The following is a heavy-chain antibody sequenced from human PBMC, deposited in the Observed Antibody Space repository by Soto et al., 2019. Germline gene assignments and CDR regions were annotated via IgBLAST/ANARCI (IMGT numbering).Heavy chain of an antibody. Sequence: VQLVESGGGLVQPGGSLRLSCAASGFTFNTYEMNWVRQAPGKGLEWVSYISRGGNTIYYADSMKGRFTISRDNAKNSLYLQMNRLRAEDTAVYYCTTGNDLWSGSPPGQNWGQGTLVTVSS. CDR1: GFTFNTYE. D-gene: IGHD3-3*01. CDR3: TTGNDLWSGSPPGQN. V-gene: IGHV3-48*03. J-gene: IGHJ4*02. CDR2: ISRGGNTI.